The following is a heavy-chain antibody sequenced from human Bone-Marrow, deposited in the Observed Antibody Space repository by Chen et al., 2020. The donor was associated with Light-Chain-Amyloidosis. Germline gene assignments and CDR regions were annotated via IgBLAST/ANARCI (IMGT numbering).Heavy chain of an antibody. CDR2: IYHSGST. D-gene: IGHD5-12*01. CDR1: GGSISSSNW. CDR3: ARYLSATIPYYYYGMDV. Sequence: QVQLQESGPGLVKPSGTLSLTCAVSGGSISSSNWWSWVRQPPGKGLEWIGEIYHSGSTNYNPSLKSRVTISVDKSKNPFSVKLSSVPAADTAVYYCARYLSATIPYYYYGMDVWGQGTTVTVSS. J-gene: IGHJ6*02. V-gene: IGHV4-4*02.